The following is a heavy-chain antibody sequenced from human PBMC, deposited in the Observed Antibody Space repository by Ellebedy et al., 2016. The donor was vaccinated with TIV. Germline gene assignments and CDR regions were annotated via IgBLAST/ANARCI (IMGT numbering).Heavy chain of an antibody. Sequence: GESLKISCAVSGFTFSTSWMSWVRQAPGQGLEWVANMNGDGNERNYLDSVEGRFTISRDNTRNSLYLQLNSLRADETAVYYCTKDGSGTMNVWGQGTLVTVSS. CDR1: GFTFSTSW. D-gene: IGHD1-1*01. CDR2: MNGDGNER. CDR3: TKDGSGTMNV. J-gene: IGHJ4*02. V-gene: IGHV3-7*01.